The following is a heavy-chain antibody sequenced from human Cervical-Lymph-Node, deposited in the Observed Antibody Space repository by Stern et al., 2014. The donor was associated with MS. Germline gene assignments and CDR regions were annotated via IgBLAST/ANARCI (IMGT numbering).Heavy chain of an antibody. CDR2: MYHGGSP. J-gene: IGHJ4*02. CDR1: GGSIIYSNW. CDR3: TRGGNSGYSDY. Sequence: VQLLQSGPGLVKPSGTLSLTCVVSGGSIIYSNWWSWVRQSPGKGLEWIGEMYHGGSPNYNPSFKSRVTLSVDKSKNQFSLKLTSVTAADTAVYYCTRGGNSGYSDYWGQGALVTVSS. D-gene: IGHD5-12*01. V-gene: IGHV4-4*02.